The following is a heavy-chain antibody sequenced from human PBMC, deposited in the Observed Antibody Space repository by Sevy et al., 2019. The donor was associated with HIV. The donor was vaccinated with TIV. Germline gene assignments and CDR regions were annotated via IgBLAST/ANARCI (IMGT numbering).Heavy chain of an antibody. J-gene: IGHJ6*02. CDR1: GFAFSNYYA. CDR3: ARPRANYVDNYFFYAMDV. V-gene: IGHV3-30-3*01. D-gene: IGHD4-17*01. Sequence: GGSLRLSCAASGFAFSNYYAMYWVRRAPGKGLKWVALISYDGNDKYYGDSVKGRFTISRDNFKNTLYLQMNSLTAEDTAVYYCARPRANYVDNYFFYAMDVWGQGTTVTVSS. CDR2: ISYDGNDK.